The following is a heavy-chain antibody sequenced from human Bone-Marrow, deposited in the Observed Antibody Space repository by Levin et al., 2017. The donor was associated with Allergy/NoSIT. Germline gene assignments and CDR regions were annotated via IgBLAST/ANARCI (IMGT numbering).Heavy chain of an antibody. D-gene: IGHD3-10*01. CDR1: GLSVSNSY. CDR2: MYTGGST. J-gene: IGHJ4*02. CDR3: ATTDGGSGSYYGY. Sequence: GGSLRLSCAASGLSVSNSYMTWVRQAPGKGLEWVSVMYTGGSTYYADSVKGRFTISRDNSQYTVFLQMNSLRAEDTAMYYCATTDGGSGSYYGYWGQGTRVTVSS. V-gene: IGHV3-53*01.